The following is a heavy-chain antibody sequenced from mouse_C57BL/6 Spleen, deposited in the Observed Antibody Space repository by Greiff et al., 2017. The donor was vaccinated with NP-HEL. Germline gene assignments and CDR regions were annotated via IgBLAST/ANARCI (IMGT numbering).Heavy chain of an antibody. J-gene: IGHJ4*01. D-gene: IGHD2-4*01. V-gene: IGHV1-67*01. CDR1: GYTFTDYA. Sequence: VQLQQSGPELVRPGVSVKISCKGSGYTFTDYAMHWVKQGHAKSLAWIGVISTYYGDASYNQKVKDKATMTVAKSSSTAYMELARLTSADSAVPYCARDYDAVGHYAMGYWGQGAALTVTS. CDR3: ARDYDAVGHYAMGY. CDR2: ISTYYGDA.